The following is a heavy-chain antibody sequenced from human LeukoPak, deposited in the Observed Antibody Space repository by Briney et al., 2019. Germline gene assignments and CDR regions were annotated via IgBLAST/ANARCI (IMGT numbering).Heavy chain of an antibody. J-gene: IGHJ4*02. CDR3: AKDGGLLTTRYYFDY. D-gene: IGHD4-11*01. Sequence: GGSLRLSCAASGFTFSSYGMHWVRQAPGKGLEWVAVISYDGSNKYYADSVKGRFTISGDNSKNTLYLQMNSLRAEDTAVYYCAKDGGLLTTRYYFDYWGQGTLVTVSS. CDR1: GFTFSSYG. CDR2: ISYDGSNK. V-gene: IGHV3-30*18.